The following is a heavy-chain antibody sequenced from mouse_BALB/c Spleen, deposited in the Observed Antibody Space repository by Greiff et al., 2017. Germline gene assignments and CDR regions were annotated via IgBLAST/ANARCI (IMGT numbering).Heavy chain of an antibody. D-gene: IGHD2-4*01. CDR2: ISSGGSYT. V-gene: IGHV5-9-1*01. Sequence: EVMLVESGGGLVKPGGSLKLSCAASGFTFSSYAMSWVRQTPEKRLEWVATISSGGSYTYYPDSVKGRFTISRGNAKNTLYLQMSSLRSEDTAMYYCATSTDYHFDYWGQGTTLTVSS. CDR1: GFTFSSYA. CDR3: ATSTDYHFDY. J-gene: IGHJ2*01.